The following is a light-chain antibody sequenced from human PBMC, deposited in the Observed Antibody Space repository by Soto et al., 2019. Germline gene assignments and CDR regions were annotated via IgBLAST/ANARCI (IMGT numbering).Light chain of an antibody. V-gene: IGKV1-8*01. CDR1: QAISNS. J-gene: IGKJ1*01. CDR2: GAT. Sequence: AIRMTQSPPSLSASIGDRVTITCRASQAISNSLAWYQQKPGKAPELMIYGATTLQSGVPLRFSGSGSGTEFTLTINCLQSEDFATYYCQQYFSYFRTFGQGTKLEIK. CDR3: QQYFSYFRT.